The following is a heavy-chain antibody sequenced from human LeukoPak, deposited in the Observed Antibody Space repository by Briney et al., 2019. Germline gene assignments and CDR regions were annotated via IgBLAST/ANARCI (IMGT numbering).Heavy chain of an antibody. V-gene: IGHV3-53*01. Sequence: GGSLRLSCAASGFTVSSNYMSWVRQAPGKGLEWVSVIYSGGSTYYADSVKGRFTISRDNSKNTLYLQMSSLRAEDTAVYYCARGSDVGAFDIWGQGTMVTVSS. CDR1: GFTVSSNY. CDR3: ARGSDVGAFDI. CDR2: IYSGGST. J-gene: IGHJ3*02.